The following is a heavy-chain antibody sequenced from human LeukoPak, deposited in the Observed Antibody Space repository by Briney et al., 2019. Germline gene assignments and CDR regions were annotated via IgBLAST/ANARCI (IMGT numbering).Heavy chain of an antibody. D-gene: IGHD6-19*01. V-gene: IGHV5-51*01. CDR3: ARHVLSGWYYMDV. CDR1: GYSFTSYW. J-gene: IGHJ6*03. Sequence: GGSPRLSCKGSGYSFTSYWIGWVRQMPGKGLEWMGIIYPGDSDTRYSPSFQGQVTISADKSISTAYLQWSSLKASDTAMYYCARHVLSGWYYMDVWGKGTTVTVSS. CDR2: IYPGDSDT.